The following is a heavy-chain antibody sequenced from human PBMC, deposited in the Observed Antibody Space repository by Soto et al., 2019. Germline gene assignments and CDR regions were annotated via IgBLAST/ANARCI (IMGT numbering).Heavy chain of an antibody. CDR1: GFSFTTYA. D-gene: IGHD3-10*01. J-gene: IGHJ6*02. V-gene: IGHV3-23*01. CDR2: ISRDGYTT. CDR3: AKDTSGSGYYYYSMDV. Sequence: AGGSLRLSCAASGFSFTTYAMNWVRQAPGKGLEWVSVISRDGYTTYYADSVKGRFTISRDNSKNTLHLQMNSLRAEGTAIYYCAKDTSGSGYYYYSMDVWGQGTAVTVSS.